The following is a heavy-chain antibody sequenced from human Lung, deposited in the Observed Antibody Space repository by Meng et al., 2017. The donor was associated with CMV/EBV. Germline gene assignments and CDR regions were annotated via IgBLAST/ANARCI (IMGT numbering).Heavy chain of an antibody. CDR3: ARSRVLSSSPSRPPTYGMDV. V-gene: IGHV1-69*10. J-gene: IGHJ6*02. D-gene: IGHD2-2*01. CDR2: IIPILGRA. CDR1: GGTSSSYV. Sequence: SVXVSXXASGGTSSSYVISWVRQAPGQGLEWMGGIIPILGRANYGQKFQARVTITADKSTSTAHMELSSLRSEDTAVYYCARSRVLSSSPSRPPTYGMDVWGQGTXVTVSS.